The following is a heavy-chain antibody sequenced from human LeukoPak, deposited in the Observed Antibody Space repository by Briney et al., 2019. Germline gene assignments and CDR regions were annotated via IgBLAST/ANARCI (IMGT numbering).Heavy chain of an antibody. Sequence: PGGSLRLSCAASGFTFSSYAMSWVRQAPGKGLEWVSAISGSGGSTYYADSVKGRFTISRDNSKNTLYLQMNSLRAEDTAVYYCAKVVMIVVVTPYYFDYWGQGTLVTVSS. CDR2: ISGSGGST. D-gene: IGHD3-22*01. V-gene: IGHV3-23*01. CDR3: AKVVMIVVVTPYYFDY. CDR1: GFTFSSYA. J-gene: IGHJ4*02.